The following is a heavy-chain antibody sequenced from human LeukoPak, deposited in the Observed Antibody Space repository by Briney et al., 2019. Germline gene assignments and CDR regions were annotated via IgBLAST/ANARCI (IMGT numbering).Heavy chain of an antibody. CDR3: ARDRNTDFWSGYYTNYFDY. CDR1: GFTFNGYD. J-gene: IGHJ4*02. Sequence: GGSLRLSCAASGFTFNGYDIHWVRQAPGKGLEWVAVISYDGTNKYYADSVKGRFSISRDNSKNTLYLQMNSLRAEDTAVYYCARDRNTDFWSGYYTNYFDYWGQGTLVTVSS. D-gene: IGHD3-3*01. CDR2: ISYDGTNK. V-gene: IGHV3-30*04.